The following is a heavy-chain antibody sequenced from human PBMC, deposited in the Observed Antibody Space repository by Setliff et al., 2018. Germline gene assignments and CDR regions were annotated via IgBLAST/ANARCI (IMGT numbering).Heavy chain of an antibody. V-gene: IGHV4-4*07. J-gene: IGHJ5*02. CDR2: VSASGST. CDR3: ARERTIFGILVISGWFDP. D-gene: IGHD3-3*01. CDR1: GVSISDYY. Sequence: SETLSLTCTVSGVSISDYYWTWIRQPAGKELEWIGRVSASGSTTYNPSLKSRVTMSVDTSRNQISLNLTSVTAADTAMYYCARERTIFGILVISGWFDPWGQGTVVTVSS.